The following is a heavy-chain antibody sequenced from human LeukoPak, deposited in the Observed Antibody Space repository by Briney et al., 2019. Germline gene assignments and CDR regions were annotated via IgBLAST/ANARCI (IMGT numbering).Heavy chain of an antibody. V-gene: IGHV3-33*06. Sequence: GRSLRLSCAASGFTFTSYGMHWVRQAPGKGLEWVAVIWYDGSNKYYADSVKGRFTISRDNSKTTLYLQMNSLRAEDTAVYYCAKDGGAYQLLNNWFDPWGQGTLVTVSS. D-gene: IGHD2-2*01. CDR2: IWYDGSNK. CDR3: AKDGGAYQLLNNWFDP. CDR1: GFTFTSYG. J-gene: IGHJ5*02.